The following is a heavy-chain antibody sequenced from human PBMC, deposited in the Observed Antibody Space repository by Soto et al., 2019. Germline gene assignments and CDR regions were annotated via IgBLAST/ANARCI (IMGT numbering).Heavy chain of an antibody. D-gene: IGHD3-3*01. CDR2: ISAYNGNT. CDR1: GYTFTSYG. V-gene: IGHV1-18*01. Sequence: ASVKVSCKASGYTFTSYGISWVRQAPGQGLEWMGWISAYNGNTNYAQKLQGRVTMTTDTSTSTAYMELRSLRSDDTAVYYCARTRITIFGVVTQAYGMDVWGQGTTVTVSS. CDR3: ARTRITIFGVVTQAYGMDV. J-gene: IGHJ6*02.